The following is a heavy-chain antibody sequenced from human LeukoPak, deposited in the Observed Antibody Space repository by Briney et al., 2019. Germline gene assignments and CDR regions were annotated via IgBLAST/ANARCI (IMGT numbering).Heavy chain of an antibody. V-gene: IGHV4-59*12. CDR1: GGSISTYY. D-gene: IGHD1-14*01. Sequence: PSETLSLTCTVSGGSISTYYWSWIRQPPGKGLEWLALVFDSGDTKDTMYNPSLKSRLTLSLDTSKNQFSLKLSSVTAADAAVYYCARDHYRKDTSITTSAFDIWGQGTMVTVSS. J-gene: IGHJ3*02. CDR3: ARDHYRKDTSITTSAFDI. CDR2: VFDSGDT.